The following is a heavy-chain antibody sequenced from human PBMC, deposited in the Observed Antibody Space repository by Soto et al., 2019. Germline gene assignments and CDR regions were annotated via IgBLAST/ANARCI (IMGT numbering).Heavy chain of an antibody. Sequence: PXGSLRLSCAAAGCTFSSYAMSWVRQAPGKGLEWVSAISGSGGSTYYADSVKGRFTISRDNSKNTLYLQMNSLRAEDTAVYYCLNGGYSYGYALDSWGQGTLFTVSS. V-gene: IGHV3-23*01. CDR1: GCTFSSYA. J-gene: IGHJ4*02. CDR2: ISGSGGST. CDR3: LNGGYSYGYALDS. D-gene: IGHD5-18*01.